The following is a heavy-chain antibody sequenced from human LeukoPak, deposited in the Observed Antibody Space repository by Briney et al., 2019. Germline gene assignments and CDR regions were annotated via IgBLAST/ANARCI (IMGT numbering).Heavy chain of an antibody. J-gene: IGHJ4*02. CDR2: INPNSGCT. D-gene: IGHD5-24*01. V-gene: IGHV1-2*02. CDR1: GYTFTGYY. CDR3: ARDPVEMATTEFDY. Sequence: ASVKVSCKASGYTFTGYYMHWVRQAPGQGLEWMGWINPNSGCTNYAQKFQGRVTMTRDTSISTAYMELSRLTSDDTAVYYCARDPVEMATTEFDYWGQGTLVTVSS.